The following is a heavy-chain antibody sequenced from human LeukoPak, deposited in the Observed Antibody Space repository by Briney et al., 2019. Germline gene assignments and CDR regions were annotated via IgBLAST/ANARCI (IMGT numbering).Heavy chain of an antibody. CDR3: ARQAGGTSGPFDY. CDR1: GGSISSSY. Sequence: SGTLSLTRTVSGGSISSSYCSWIRQPPGKGLEWIGYIYHSESTNYNPSLKSRVTISVDTSKNQFSLKLSSVTAADTAVYYCARQAGGTSGPFDYWGQGTLVTVSS. D-gene: IGHD4-23*01. CDR2: IYHSEST. V-gene: IGHV4-59*08. J-gene: IGHJ4*02.